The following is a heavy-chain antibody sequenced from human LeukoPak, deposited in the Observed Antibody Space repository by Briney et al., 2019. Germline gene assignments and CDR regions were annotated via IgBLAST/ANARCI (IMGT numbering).Heavy chain of an antibody. J-gene: IGHJ1*01. CDR2: IYYSGST. Sequence: SETLSLTCTVSGGSISSGDYYWSWIRQPPGKGLEWIGYIYYSGSTYYNPSLKSRVTISVDTSKNQFSLKLSSVTAADTAVYYCASLITVVTRDFQHWGQGTLVTVSS. D-gene: IGHD4-23*01. CDR3: ASLITVVTRDFQH. V-gene: IGHV4-30-4*01. CDR1: GGSISSGDYY.